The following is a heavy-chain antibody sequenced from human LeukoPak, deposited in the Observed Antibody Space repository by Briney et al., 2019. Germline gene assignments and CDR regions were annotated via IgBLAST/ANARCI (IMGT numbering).Heavy chain of an antibody. CDR3: ARHYPLRSTGDFDY. CDR2: IHYSGST. J-gene: IGHJ4*02. D-gene: IGHD5/OR15-5a*01. Sequence: PSETLSLTCTVSGGSVSSGSYYWSWIRQPPGKGLEWIGYIHYSGSTNYNPSLKSRVTISIDTSKNQFSLKLSSVSAADTAVYYCARHYPLRSTGDFDYWGQGNLVTVSS. V-gene: IGHV4-61*01. CDR1: GGSVSSGSYY.